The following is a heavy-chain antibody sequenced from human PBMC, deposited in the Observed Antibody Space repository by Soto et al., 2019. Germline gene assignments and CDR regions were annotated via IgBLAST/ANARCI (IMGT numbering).Heavy chain of an antibody. J-gene: IGHJ6*03. CDR3: AKAPRRQLPYYYYYMDV. D-gene: IGHD6-6*01. CDR2: ISWNSGSI. Sequence: EVQLVESGGGLVQPGRSLRLSCAASGFTFDDYAMHWVRQAPGKGLEWVSGISWNSGSIGYADSVKGRFTISRDNDKNSLYLQINSLRAEDTALYYCAKAPRRQLPYYYYYMDVWGKGTTVTVSS. V-gene: IGHV3-9*01. CDR1: GFTFDDYA.